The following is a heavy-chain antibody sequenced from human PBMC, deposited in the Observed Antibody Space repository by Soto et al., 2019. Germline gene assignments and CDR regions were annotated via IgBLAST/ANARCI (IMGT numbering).Heavy chain of an antibody. J-gene: IGHJ3*02. CDR1: GFNVSSNY. CDR2: INTGGNT. Sequence: EVQLVESGGGLIQPGGSLRLSCAASGFNVSSNYMSWVRQAPGKGLEWVSIINTGGNTHYADSVKGRFTISRDNSKNTVYLLMTRMRAEDTDVYYCTRDRGFDMWGQGTTVNVSS. V-gene: IGHV3-53*01. CDR3: TRDRGFDM.